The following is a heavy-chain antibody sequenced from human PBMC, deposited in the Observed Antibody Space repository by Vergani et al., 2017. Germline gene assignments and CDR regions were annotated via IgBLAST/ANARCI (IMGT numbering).Heavy chain of an antibody. J-gene: IGHJ6*02. CDR2: IYSTWST. V-gene: IGHV4-59*13. CDR3: ARVMYRDEASTGYRLEGMDI. D-gene: IGHD3-9*01. CDR1: GGSFNTYY. Sequence: QVQLEESGPGLVKPSETLSLTCTVSGGSFNTYYWSWIRQSPGKGLEWIGYIYSTWSTNYNPSLNSRVTMSVDTSKNQFSQKLRSVTAADTAVYFCARVMYRDEASTGYRLEGMDIWGQGTTVTISS.